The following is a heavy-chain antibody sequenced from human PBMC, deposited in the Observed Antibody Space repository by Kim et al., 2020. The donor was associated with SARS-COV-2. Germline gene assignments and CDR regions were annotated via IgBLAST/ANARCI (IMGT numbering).Heavy chain of an antibody. CDR2: FDPEDGET. CDR1: GFTLTDLS. CDR3: ATAGFYYDSSGYYRAFDI. V-gene: IGHV1-24*01. Sequence: ASVKVSCKVSGFTLTDLSIHWVRQAPGKGLEWMGGFDPEDGETIYAQKVQDRVTMTEDTSTDTACMELSSLRSEDTAVYYCATAGFYYDSSGYYRAFDIWGQGTMVTVSS. J-gene: IGHJ3*02. D-gene: IGHD3-22*01.